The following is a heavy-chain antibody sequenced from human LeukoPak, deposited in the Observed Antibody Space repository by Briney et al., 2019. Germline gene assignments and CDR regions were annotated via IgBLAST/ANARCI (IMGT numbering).Heavy chain of an antibody. D-gene: IGHD6-13*01. Sequence: SVKVSFKASGGTFSSYAISWVRQAPGQGREWMGGIIPIFGTANYAQKFQGRVTITADKSTSTAYMELSSLRSEDTAVYYCARATAADAFDIWGQGTMVTVSS. CDR1: GGTFSSYA. V-gene: IGHV1-69*06. CDR3: ARATAADAFDI. J-gene: IGHJ3*02. CDR2: IIPIFGTA.